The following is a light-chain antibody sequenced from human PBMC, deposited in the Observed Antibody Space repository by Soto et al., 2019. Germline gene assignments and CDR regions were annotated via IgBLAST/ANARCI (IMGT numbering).Light chain of an antibody. V-gene: IGKV1-6*01. CDR3: LQDYSFPS. CDR1: QGIRND. Sequence: AVQMTQSPSSLTASVGDRVTITCRASQGIRNDLGWYQQKPGKAPKLLIYDASTLQTGVPSRFSASGSGTEFSLTISSLQPEDFATYYCLQDYSFPSLGQGTKVEIK. CDR2: DAS. J-gene: IGKJ1*01.